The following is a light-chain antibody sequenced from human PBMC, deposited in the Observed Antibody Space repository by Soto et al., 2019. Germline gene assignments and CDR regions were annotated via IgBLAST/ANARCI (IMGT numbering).Light chain of an antibody. J-gene: IGLJ1*01. V-gene: IGLV2-14*01. CDR2: EVT. CDR3: SSHTSVNTRV. CDR1: SSDVGTYDY. Sequence: QSALTQPASVSGSHGQSIALSCTGTSSDVGTYDYVSWYQQYPDKAPKLIIYEVTQRPSGVSNRFSGSKSGNTASLTISGLQAEDEADYYCSSHTSVNTRVFGTGTKVTVL.